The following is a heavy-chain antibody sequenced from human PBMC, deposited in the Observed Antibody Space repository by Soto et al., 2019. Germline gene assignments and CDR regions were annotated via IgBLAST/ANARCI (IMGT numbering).Heavy chain of an antibody. V-gene: IGHV3-33*01. CDR3: AREGWVDGGSCRHY. Sequence: QVQLVESGGGVVQPGRSLRLSCAASGFTFSSYGMHWVRQAPGKGLEWVAVIWYDGSNKYYADSVKGRFTISRDNSKNTLYLQMNSLRAEDTAVYYWAREGWVDGGSCRHYWGNVTLVTVSS. CDR2: IWYDGSNK. CDR1: GFTFSSYG. J-gene: IGHJ4*01. D-gene: IGHD2-15*01.